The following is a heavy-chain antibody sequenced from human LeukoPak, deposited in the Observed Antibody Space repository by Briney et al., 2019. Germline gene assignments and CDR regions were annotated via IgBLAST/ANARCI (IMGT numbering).Heavy chain of an antibody. CDR3: ARQDIVVVPAAIGWFDP. D-gene: IGHD2-2*01. V-gene: IGHV4-39*01. J-gene: IGHJ5*02. Sequence: SETLSLTCTVSGGSISSSSYYWGWIRQPPGKGLEWIGSIYYSGSTYYNPSLKSRVTISVDTSKNQFSLKLSSVTAADTAVYYCARQDIVVVPAAIGWFDPWGQGTLVTVSS. CDR1: GGSISSSSYY. CDR2: IYYSGST.